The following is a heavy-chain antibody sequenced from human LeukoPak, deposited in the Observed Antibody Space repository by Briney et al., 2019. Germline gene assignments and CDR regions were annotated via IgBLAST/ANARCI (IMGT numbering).Heavy chain of an antibody. CDR3: ARHRCSGGSCYPMNWFDP. CDR2: IYYSGST. J-gene: IGHJ5*02. D-gene: IGHD2-15*01. Sequence: SETLSLTCTVSGGSISSYYWSWIRQPPGKGLEWIGYIYYSGSTNYNPPLKSRVTISVDTSKNQFSLKLSSVTAADTAVYYCARHRCSGGSCYPMNWFDPWGQGTLVTVSS. CDR1: GGSISSYY. V-gene: IGHV4-59*01.